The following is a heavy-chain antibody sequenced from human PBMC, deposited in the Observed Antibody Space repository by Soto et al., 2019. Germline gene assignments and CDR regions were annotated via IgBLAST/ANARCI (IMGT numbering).Heavy chain of an antibody. D-gene: IGHD2-2*01. CDR3: AKGSLSVTSRSVFSGFDY. Sequence: GGSLRLSCAASGFTFSSYAMSWVRQAPGKGLEWVSAISGSGGSTYYADSVKGRFTISTDNSKNTLYLQMNSLRAEDKAVYYCAKGSLSVTSRSVFSGFDYWGQGTLVTVSS. J-gene: IGHJ4*02. V-gene: IGHV3-23*01. CDR2: ISGSGGST. CDR1: GFTFSSYA.